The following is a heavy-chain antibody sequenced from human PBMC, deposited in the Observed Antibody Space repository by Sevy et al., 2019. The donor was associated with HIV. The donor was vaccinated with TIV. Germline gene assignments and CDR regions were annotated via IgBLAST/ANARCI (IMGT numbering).Heavy chain of an antibody. CDR1: GFTSGDYI. J-gene: IGHJ6*02. CDR3: TRTSYYYDSGSYYGMDV. D-gene: IGHD3-10*01. V-gene: IGHV3-49*03. CDR2: IRSKTYGGTI. Sequence: GGSLSLSCTPSGFTSGDYILTWFRQAPGKGLEWVGFIRSKTYGGTIEYAASVKGRITISRDDSKNIAYLRMNSLKTEDTAVYYCTRTSYYYDSGSYYGMDVWGQGTTVTVSS.